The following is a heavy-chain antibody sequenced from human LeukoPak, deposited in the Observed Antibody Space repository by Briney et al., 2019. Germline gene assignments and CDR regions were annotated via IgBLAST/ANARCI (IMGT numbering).Heavy chain of an antibody. J-gene: IGHJ6*03. V-gene: IGHV3-64*01. D-gene: IGHD2-2*01. CDR3: ARRGPEYQLLYLDV. CDR2: ISSNGGST. Sequence: GGSLRLSCAASGFTFSSYAMHWVRQAPGKGLEYVSAISSNGGSTYYANSVKGRFTISRDNSKNTLYLQMGSLRAEDMAVYYCARRGPEYQLLYLDVWGKGTTVIVSS. CDR1: GFTFSSYA.